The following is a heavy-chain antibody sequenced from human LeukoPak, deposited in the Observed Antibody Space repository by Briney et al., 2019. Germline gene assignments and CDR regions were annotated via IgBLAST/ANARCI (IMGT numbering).Heavy chain of an antibody. CDR1: GYSFTSYW. J-gene: IGHJ3*01. V-gene: IGHV5-51*01. D-gene: IGHD2-2*01. CDR2: LYPGDSDT. Sequence: GESLKISCKGSGYSFTSYWIGGVRQMPGKGPAWMGILYPGDSDTSYSTSFQGPVTISAYKSISTGYLQWSSLKASHTAMYYGVRQGCSSPTCYGYDAFDFWRQGTMVAVSS. CDR3: VRQGCSSPTCYGYDAFDF.